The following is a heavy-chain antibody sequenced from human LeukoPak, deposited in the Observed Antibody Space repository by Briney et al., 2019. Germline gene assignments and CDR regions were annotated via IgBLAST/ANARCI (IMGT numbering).Heavy chain of an antibody. D-gene: IGHD2-2*03. CDR1: GFTFSDYY. CDR2: ISSSGSTI. Sequence: GGSLRLSCAASGFTFSDYYMSWIRQAPGKGLEWVSYISSSGSTIYYADSVKGRFTISRDNAKNSLYLQMNSLRAEDTAVYYCAKDSFLGYCSSTSCPNWFDPWGQGTLVTVSS. V-gene: IGHV3-11*04. CDR3: AKDSFLGYCSSTSCPNWFDP. J-gene: IGHJ5*02.